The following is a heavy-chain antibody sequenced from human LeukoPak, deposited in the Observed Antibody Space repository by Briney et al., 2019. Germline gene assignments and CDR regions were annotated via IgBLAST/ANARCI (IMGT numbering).Heavy chain of an antibody. CDR2: ISAYNGNT. CDR1: GYTFTSYG. Sequence: ASVKVSCKASGYTFTSYGISWVRQAPGQGLEWMGWISAYNGNTNYPQKLQGRVTVTTDTSTTTAYMELRSLRSDDTAVYYCARDLVTMVRSGITSFDYWGQGTLVTVSS. D-gene: IGHD3-10*01. V-gene: IGHV1-18*01. J-gene: IGHJ4*02. CDR3: ARDLVTMVRSGITSFDY.